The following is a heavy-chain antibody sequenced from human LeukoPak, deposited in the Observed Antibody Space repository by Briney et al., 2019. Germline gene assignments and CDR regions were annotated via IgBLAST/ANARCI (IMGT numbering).Heavy chain of an antibody. Sequence: SETLSLTCAVYGGSFSNFYWSWIRQPSGKGLEWIGEINHSGSTNYNPSLKSRVTISVDTSKNQFSLKLSSVTAADTAVYYCARDYYEKDAFDIWGQGTMVTVSS. V-gene: IGHV4-34*01. CDR2: INHSGST. J-gene: IGHJ3*02. D-gene: IGHD3-22*01. CDR1: GGSFSNFY. CDR3: ARDYYEKDAFDI.